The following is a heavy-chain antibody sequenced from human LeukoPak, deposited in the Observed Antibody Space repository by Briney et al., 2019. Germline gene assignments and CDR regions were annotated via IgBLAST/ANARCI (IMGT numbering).Heavy chain of an antibody. D-gene: IGHD2-2*01. J-gene: IGHJ6*03. V-gene: IGHV3-48*04. CDR3: ARVGYQLLHYYYYYMDV. Sequence: PGGSLRLSCAASGFTFSSYWMNWVRQAPGKGLEWVSYISSSSSTIYYADSVKGRFTISRDNAKNSLYLQMNSLRAEDTAVYYCARVGYQLLHYYYYYMDVWGKGTTVTVSS. CDR1: GFTFSSYW. CDR2: ISSSSSTI.